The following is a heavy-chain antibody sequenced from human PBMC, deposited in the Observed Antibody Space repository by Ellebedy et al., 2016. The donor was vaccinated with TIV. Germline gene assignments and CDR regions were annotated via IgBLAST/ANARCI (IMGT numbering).Heavy chain of an antibody. CDR1: GYSFTTYW. D-gene: IGHD5-24*01. J-gene: IGHJ4*02. CDR2: IYPGDSDT. Sequence: ASVKVSCKGSGYSFTTYWIGWVRQMPGKGLEWMGIIYPGDSDTRYSPSFQGQVTISADKSISTAYLQWSSLKASDTAMYYCARRRDGYNSLFDYWGQGTLVTVSS. V-gene: IGHV5-51*01. CDR3: ARRRDGYNSLFDY.